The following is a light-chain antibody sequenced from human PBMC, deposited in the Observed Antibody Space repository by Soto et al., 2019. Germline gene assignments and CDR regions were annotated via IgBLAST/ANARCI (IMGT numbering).Light chain of an antibody. CDR2: EVS. CDR3: SSYAGFYTLL. J-gene: IGLJ2*01. CDR1: DVADYKY. V-gene: IGLV2-14*01. Sequence: QSVLTQPASVSGSPGQSITISCSDVADYKYVSWYQHHPGKAPKLIIYEVSNRPSGVSNRFSGSKSGNTASLTISGLQAEDESEYYCSSYAGFYTLLFGGGTKLTVL.